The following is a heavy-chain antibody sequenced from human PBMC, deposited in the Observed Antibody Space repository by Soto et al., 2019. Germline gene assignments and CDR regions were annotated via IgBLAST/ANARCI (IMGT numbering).Heavy chain of an antibody. D-gene: IGHD6-19*01. Sequence: PGESLKISCAASGSTFRSYAMTWVRQAPGKGLEWVSTINGGGGLIFYADSVEGRFTISRDNSKNTLYLQMNSLRAEDTAVYYCAKTNPSKTHTSGWFDWFDPWGQGTLVTVSS. CDR2: INGGGGLI. J-gene: IGHJ5*02. CDR1: GSTFRSYA. V-gene: IGHV3-23*01. CDR3: AKTNPSKTHTSGWFDWFDP.